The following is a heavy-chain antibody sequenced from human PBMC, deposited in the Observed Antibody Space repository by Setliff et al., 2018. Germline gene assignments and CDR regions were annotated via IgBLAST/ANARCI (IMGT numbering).Heavy chain of an antibody. CDR2: FYLSGST. D-gene: IGHD2-15*01. J-gene: IGHJ5*02. V-gene: IGHV4-39*07. Sequence: SETLSLTCTVSGGSISSGDYYWSWVRQPPGKGLEWIGSFYLSGSTYYNPSLKSRVTISVDTPKNQFSLQLISVTAADTAVYYCANGRLICSAGSCYSGDWFDPWGQGTLVTVSS. CDR1: GGSISSGDYY. CDR3: ANGRLICSAGSCYSGDWFDP.